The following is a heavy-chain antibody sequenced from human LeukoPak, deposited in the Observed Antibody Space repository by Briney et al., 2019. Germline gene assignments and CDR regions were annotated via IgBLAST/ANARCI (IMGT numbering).Heavy chain of an antibody. CDR2: ISYDGSNK. CDR3: AKDLEGYNNYYNGMDV. CDR1: GFTFSSYG. Sequence: PGGSLRLSCAASGFTFSSYGMHWVRQAPGKGLEWVAVISYDGSNKYYADSVKGRFTISRDNSKNTLYLQMNSLRPEDTAVYYCAKDLEGYNNYYNGMDVWGQGTTVTVSS. V-gene: IGHV3-30*18. J-gene: IGHJ6*02. D-gene: IGHD1-14*01.